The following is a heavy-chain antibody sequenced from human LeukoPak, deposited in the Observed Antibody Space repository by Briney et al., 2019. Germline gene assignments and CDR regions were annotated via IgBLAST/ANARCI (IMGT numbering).Heavy chain of an antibody. J-gene: IGHJ3*02. CDR2: INDNGDTT. Sequence: GGSLRLSCAASGFTFSNYAFHWVRQAPGKVLEYVSAINDNGDTTYYADSVKGRFTISRDISKNTLFLQMGSLRTEDMAVYYCARGHRSSWFDAFYIWGQGKMVTVSS. CDR3: ARGHRSSWFDAFYI. CDR1: GFTFSNYA. V-gene: IGHV3-64*02. D-gene: IGHD6-13*01.